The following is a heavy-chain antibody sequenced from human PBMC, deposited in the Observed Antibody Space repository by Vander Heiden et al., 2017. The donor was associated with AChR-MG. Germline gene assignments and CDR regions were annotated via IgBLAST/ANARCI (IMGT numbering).Heavy chain of an antibody. CDR1: GSIRSDY. V-gene: IGHV4-59*01. Sequence: QVQLLEWGPALVKFSETLSLTCTGGSIRSDYWHWIRQPPGKGLEWIGYTSYSGSPNYNPSLKSRVTMLVDTSKNHLSLKLRSVTAADTAMYYCARTKLRYFDWSPSIYWYFDLWGRGTLVTVSS. J-gene: IGHJ2*01. CDR3: ARTKLRYFDWSPSIYWYFDL. CDR2: TSYSGSP. D-gene: IGHD3-9*01.